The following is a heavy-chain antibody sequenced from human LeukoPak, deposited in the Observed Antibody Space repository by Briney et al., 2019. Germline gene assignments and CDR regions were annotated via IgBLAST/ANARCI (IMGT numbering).Heavy chain of an antibody. D-gene: IGHD3-3*01. CDR2: IYYSGST. J-gene: IGHJ4*02. CDR1: GGSISSSSYY. Sequence: SETLSLTCTVSGGSISSSSYYWGWIRQPPGKGLEWLGSIYYSGSTYYNPSLKSRVTISVDTSKNQFSLKLSSVTAADTAVYYCAGARDDFWSGYYTPPRYFDYWGQGTLVTVSS. CDR3: AGARDDFWSGYYTPPRYFDY. V-gene: IGHV4-39*01.